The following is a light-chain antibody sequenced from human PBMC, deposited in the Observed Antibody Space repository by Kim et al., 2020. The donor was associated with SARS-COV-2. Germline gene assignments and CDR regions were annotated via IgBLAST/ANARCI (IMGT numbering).Light chain of an antibody. CDR2: GAS. J-gene: IGKJ1*01. V-gene: IGKV3-20*01. CDR1: PGVSSNY. CDR3: QQYSSSPAT. Sequence: SPGERATLSCRARPGVSSNYLAWYQQNPGQAPRLLIYGASSRATGIPDRFSGSGSGTDFTLTITRLEPEDFAVYYCQQYSSSPATFGQGTKVDIK.